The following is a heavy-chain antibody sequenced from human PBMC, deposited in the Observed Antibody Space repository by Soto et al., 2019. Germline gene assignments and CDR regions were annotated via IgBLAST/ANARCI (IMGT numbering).Heavy chain of an antibody. D-gene: IGHD1-26*01. V-gene: IGHV1-69*02. J-gene: IGHJ4*02. CDR3: ARMGGGYNPTD. Sequence: QVQLVQSGAEVKKPGSSVKVSCKASGGTFSSYTISWVRQAPGQGLEWMGRIIPILGIANYAQKFQGRVTITADKSMSTAYMELSSLRSEDTAVYYCARMGGGYNPTDRGQGTLVTVSS. CDR2: IIPILGIA. CDR1: GGTFSSYT.